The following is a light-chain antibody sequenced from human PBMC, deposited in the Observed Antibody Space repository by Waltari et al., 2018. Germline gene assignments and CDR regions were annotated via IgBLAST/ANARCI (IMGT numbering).Light chain of an antibody. CDR2: QDS. Sequence: YELTQPPSVSVSPGQTVSITCSGGKLEDKYVCWYQQKTGQSPVLVMHQDSRRPSGIPERFSGSSSGNTATLTISGTQAMDEADYYWQAWDSISDVVFGGGTRLTVL. CDR1: KLEDKY. CDR3: QAWDSISDVV. J-gene: IGLJ2*01. V-gene: IGLV3-1*01.